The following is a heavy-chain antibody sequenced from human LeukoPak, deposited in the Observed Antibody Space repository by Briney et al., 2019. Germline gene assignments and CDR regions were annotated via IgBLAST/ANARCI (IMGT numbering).Heavy chain of an antibody. CDR3: ASSGSYSTFDY. CDR2: IYTSGST. J-gene: IGHJ4*02. D-gene: IGHD1-26*01. CDR1: GGSISSYY. Sequence: SETLSLTCTVSGGSISSYYWSWIRQPAGKGLEGIGRIYTSGSTNYSPSLKSRVTISVDTSKNQFSLKLSSVTAADTAVYYCASSGSYSTFDYWGQGTLVTVSS. V-gene: IGHV4-4*07.